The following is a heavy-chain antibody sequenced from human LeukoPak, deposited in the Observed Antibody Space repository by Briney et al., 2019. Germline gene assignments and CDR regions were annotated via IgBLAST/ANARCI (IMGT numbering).Heavy chain of an antibody. Sequence: QAGGSLRLSCAASGFTVSSNYMSWVRQAPGKGLEWVSVIYSGGSTYYADSVKGRFTISRDNAKNSLYLQMNNLRAEDTAVYYCARGGELLRPADYWGQGTLVTVSS. CDR2: IYSGGST. J-gene: IGHJ4*02. V-gene: IGHV3-53*01. CDR3: ARGGELLRPADY. CDR1: GFTVSSNY. D-gene: IGHD1-26*01.